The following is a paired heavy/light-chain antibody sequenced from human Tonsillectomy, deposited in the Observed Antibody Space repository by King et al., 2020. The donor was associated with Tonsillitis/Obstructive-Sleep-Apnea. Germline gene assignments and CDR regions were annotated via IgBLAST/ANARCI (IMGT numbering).Heavy chain of an antibody. J-gene: IGHJ4*02. Sequence: EVHLLESGGGFIQPGGSLRLSCAASGFTFSNFAMTWVRQAPGKGLEWVSTISGSGGSRFSADSVKGRFTISRDNSKNTLFLQMSSLRVDDTAIYYCAKEISGTYPVTSDSWGQGTLVTVSS. CDR2: ISGSGGSR. CDR1: GFTFSNFA. D-gene: IGHD1-1*01. V-gene: IGHV3-23*01. CDR3: AKEISGTYPVTSDS.
Light chain of an antibody. CDR3: NSRDRSGNRKL. V-gene: IGLV3-19*01. CDR1: SLRTYH. Sequence: SSELTQDPAVSVALGQTVRITCQGDSLRTYHANWYQQKPGQAPILVISGKNNRPSGIPDRFSGSSSGTTASLTITGAQAEDEADYYCNSRDRSGNRKLFGPGTKVTVL. J-gene: IGLJ1*01. CDR2: GKN.